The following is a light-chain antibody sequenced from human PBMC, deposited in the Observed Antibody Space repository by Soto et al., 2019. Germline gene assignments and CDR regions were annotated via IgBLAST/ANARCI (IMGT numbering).Light chain of an antibody. V-gene: IGLV2-14*01. Sequence: QSALTQPASVSGSPGQSITISCTGTSSDVGGYNYVSWYQQHPGKAPKLMIYAVSNRPSGVSNRFSGSKSGNTASLTISGLQAEDEADYYCSSYTSSNTLVVFGGGTKRTVL. CDR1: SSDVGGYNY. J-gene: IGLJ2*01. CDR2: AVS. CDR3: SSYTSSNTLVV.